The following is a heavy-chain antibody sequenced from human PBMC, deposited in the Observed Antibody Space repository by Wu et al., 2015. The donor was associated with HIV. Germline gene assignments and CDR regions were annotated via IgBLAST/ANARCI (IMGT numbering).Heavy chain of an antibody. CDR2: INPNSGGT. Sequence: QVQLVQSGAELKKPGASLKVSCTASGYTFTDYSIHWVRQAPGQGLEWMGWINPNSGGTNYAQKFQGRVTMTRDTSISTAYMELSRLRSDDTAVYYCARDMGHEGRQWLVQPGAFDIWGQGTMVTVSS. CDR3: ARDMGHEGRQWLVQPGAFDI. CDR1: GYTFTDYS. D-gene: IGHD6-19*01. V-gene: IGHV1-2*02. J-gene: IGHJ3*02.